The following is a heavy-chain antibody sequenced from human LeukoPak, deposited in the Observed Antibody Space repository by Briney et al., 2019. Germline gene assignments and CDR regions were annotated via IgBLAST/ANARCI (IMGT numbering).Heavy chain of an antibody. J-gene: IGHJ6*03. Sequence: PSETLSLTCAVSGGSFSGYYWSWIRQPPGKGLEWIGEINHSGSTNYNPSLKSRVTILVDTSKNQFSLKLSAVSAADTAVYYCARCLVVPRYYYYMDVWRKGTTVTVSS. V-gene: IGHV4-34*01. D-gene: IGHD2-2*01. CDR3: ARCLVVPRYYYYMDV. CDR2: INHSGST. CDR1: GGSFSGYY.